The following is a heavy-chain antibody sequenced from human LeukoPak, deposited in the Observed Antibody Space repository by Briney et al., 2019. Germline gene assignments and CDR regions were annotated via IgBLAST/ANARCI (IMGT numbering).Heavy chain of an antibody. D-gene: IGHD1-26*01. CDR1: GGSITSSGYF. J-gene: IGHJ4*02. V-gene: IGHV4-61*02. Sequence: SETLSLTCTVSGGSITSSGYFWTWIRQPAGKGLEWLGRMQTSGNTNYNPSLKGRVTISIDMSKNQFSPKLSSVTAADTAVYYCARGLSDAWEVQAYWGQGTLVTVSS. CDR2: MQTSGNT. CDR3: ARGLSDAWEVQAY.